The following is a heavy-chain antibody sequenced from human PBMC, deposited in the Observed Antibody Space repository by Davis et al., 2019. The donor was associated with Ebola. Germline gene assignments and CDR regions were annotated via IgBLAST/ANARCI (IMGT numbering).Heavy chain of an antibody. D-gene: IGHD6-19*01. J-gene: IGHJ4*02. Sequence: GESLKISCAASGFTFSGSAMHWVRQASGKGLEWGGRIRSKANSYATGYAASVKGRFTISRDDSKNALYLQMNSLRAEDTAVYYCAKDEDNNGWGPVAYWGQGTLVTVSS. V-gene: IGHV3-73*01. CDR3: AKDEDNNGWGPVAY. CDR1: GFTFSGSA. CDR2: IRSKANSYAT.